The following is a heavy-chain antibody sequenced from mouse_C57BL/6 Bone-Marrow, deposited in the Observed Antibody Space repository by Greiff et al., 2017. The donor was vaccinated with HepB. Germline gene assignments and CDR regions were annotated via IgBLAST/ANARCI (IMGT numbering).Heavy chain of an antibody. D-gene: IGHD1-1*01. J-gene: IGHJ2*01. CDR2: IDPETGGT. CDR1: GYTFTDYE. Sequence: VKLMESGAELVRPGASVTLSCKASGYTFTDYEMHWVKQTPVHGLEWIGAIDPETGGTAYNQKFKGKAILTADKSSSTAYMELRSLTSEDSAVYYCTRRYYYGKNYWGQGTTLTVSS. V-gene: IGHV1-15*01. CDR3: TRRYYYGKNY.